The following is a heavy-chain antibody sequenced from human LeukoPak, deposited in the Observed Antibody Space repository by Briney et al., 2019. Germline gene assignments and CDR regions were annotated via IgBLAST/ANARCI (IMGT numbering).Heavy chain of an antibody. V-gene: IGHV1-18*01. CDR3: ARATTTYSGLIDY. J-gene: IGHJ4*02. CDR2: ISPYNGHT. D-gene: IGHD5-12*01. CDR1: GYIFTSYS. Sequence: ASVKVSSKASGYIFTSYSITWVRQAPRQGLEWMGWISPYNGHTNYALNLQGRVTTTTDTSTSTAYMELRSLRSDDTAVYYCARATTTYSGLIDYWGQGTLVTVSS.